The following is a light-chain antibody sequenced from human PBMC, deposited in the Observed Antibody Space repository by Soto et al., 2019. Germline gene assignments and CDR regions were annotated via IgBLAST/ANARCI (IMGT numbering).Light chain of an antibody. J-gene: IGKJ5*01. CDR3: QQSSSSPPIT. Sequence: DIQLTQSPSSLSASLGASVTISCRASQNIDNYLHWYQQKSGKAPEALIYAASSLRDGVSSRFSGSGYGTEFTLTINNLQPEDFATYYCQQSSSSPPITFGQGTRLEI. CDR2: AAS. V-gene: IGKV1-39*01. CDR1: QNIDNY.